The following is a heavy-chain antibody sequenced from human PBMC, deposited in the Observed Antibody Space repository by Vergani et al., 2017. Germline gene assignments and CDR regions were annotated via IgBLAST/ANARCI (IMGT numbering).Heavy chain of an antibody. Sequence: EVQLLESGGALVQPGGSLRLSCAASGFTFNNYAMNWVRQAPGKGLEWVSGISGSGGSTYYAGSVKGRFTISRDSSKNTLYLQMNSLSAGDTAVYYCAKANPRNSGYDYLYYYHAMDVWGQGTTVTVSS. CDR1: GFTFNNYA. CDR2: ISGSGGST. D-gene: IGHD5-12*01. CDR3: AKANPRNSGYDYLYYYHAMDV. J-gene: IGHJ6*02. V-gene: IGHV3-23*01.